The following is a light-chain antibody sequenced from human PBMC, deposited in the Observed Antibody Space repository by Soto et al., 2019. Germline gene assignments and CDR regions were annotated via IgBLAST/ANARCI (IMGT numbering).Light chain of an antibody. V-gene: IGKV1-9*01. CDR1: QGISSY. CDR2: AAS. J-gene: IGKJ4*01. CDR3: QQLNSYPALT. Sequence: DIQLTQSPSSLSASVGDRVTITCRASQGISSYLAWYQQKPGKAPKLLIYAASTLQSGVPSRFSGSGSGTDFTLTIISRQPEDFATYYCQQLNSYPALTFGGGTKVEIK.